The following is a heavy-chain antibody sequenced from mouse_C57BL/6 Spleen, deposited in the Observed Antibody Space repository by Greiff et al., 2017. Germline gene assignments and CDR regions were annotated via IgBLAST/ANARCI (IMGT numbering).Heavy chain of an antibody. CDR1: GYTFTSYW. V-gene: IGHV1-59*01. J-gene: IGHJ2*01. CDR3: ARESLLLRLDY. D-gene: IGHD1-1*01. Sequence: QVQLQQPGAELVRPGTSVKLSCKASGYTFTSYWMHWVKQRPGQGLEWIGVIDPSDSYTNYNQKFKGKATLTVDTSSSTAYMQLSSLTSEDSAVXYCARESLLLRLDYWGQGTTLTVSS. CDR2: IDPSDSYT.